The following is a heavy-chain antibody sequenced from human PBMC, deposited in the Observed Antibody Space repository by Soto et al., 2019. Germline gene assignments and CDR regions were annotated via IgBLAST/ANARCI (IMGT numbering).Heavy chain of an antibody. V-gene: IGHV4-59*01. CDR3: ARDPGSGSYYGWFDS. Sequence: PSETLSLTCTVSGGSIGRYYWNWIRQPPGKGLEWIGYIYYSGSTNYNPSLKSRVTISVDTSKNQFSLKLSSVTAADTAVYYCARDPGSGSYYGWFDSWGQGTLVTVSS. CDR2: IYYSGST. D-gene: IGHD3-10*01. CDR1: GGSIGRYY. J-gene: IGHJ5*01.